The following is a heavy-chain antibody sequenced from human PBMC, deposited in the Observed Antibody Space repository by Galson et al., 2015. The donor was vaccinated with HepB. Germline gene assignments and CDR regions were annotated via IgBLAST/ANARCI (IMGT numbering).Heavy chain of an antibody. V-gene: IGHV3-30-3*01. CDR1: GFTFSSYA. CDR3: ARTGANIDDIVVVPAASVAGYFDL. Sequence: SLRLSCAASGFTFSSYAMHWVRQAPGKGLEWVAVISYDGSNKYYADSVKGRFTISRDNSKNTLYLQMNSLRAEDTAVYYCARTGANIDDIVVVPAASVAGYFDLWGRGTLVTVSS. CDR2: ISYDGSNK. D-gene: IGHD2-2*01. J-gene: IGHJ2*01.